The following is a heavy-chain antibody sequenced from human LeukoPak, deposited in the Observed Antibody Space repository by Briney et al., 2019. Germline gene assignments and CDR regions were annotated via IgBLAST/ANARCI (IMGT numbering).Heavy chain of an antibody. CDR2: INHSGST. J-gene: IGHJ5*02. CDR3: ARATYYYDSSGYYYPS. D-gene: IGHD3-22*01. Sequence: SETLSLTCAVYGGSFSGYYWSWIRQPPGKGLEWIGEINHSGSTNYNPSLKSRVTISVDTSKNQFSLKLSSVTAADTAVYYCARATYYYDSSGYYYPSWGQGTLVTVSS. V-gene: IGHV4-34*01. CDR1: GGSFSGYY.